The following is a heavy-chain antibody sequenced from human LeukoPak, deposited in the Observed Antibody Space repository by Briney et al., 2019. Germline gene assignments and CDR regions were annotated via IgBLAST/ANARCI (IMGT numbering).Heavy chain of an antibody. CDR1: GFTFSSYA. CDR2: ISYDGSNK. CDR3: AKSKLMVRGDPLCQWLPDY. Sequence: GGSLRLSCAASGFTFSSYAMHWVRQAPGKGLEWVAVISYDGSNKYYADSVKGRFTISRDNSKNTLYLQMNSLRAEDTAVYYCAKSKLMVRGDPLCQWLPDYWGQGTLSPSPQ. V-gene: IGHV3-30*04. J-gene: IGHJ4*02. D-gene: IGHD3-10*01.